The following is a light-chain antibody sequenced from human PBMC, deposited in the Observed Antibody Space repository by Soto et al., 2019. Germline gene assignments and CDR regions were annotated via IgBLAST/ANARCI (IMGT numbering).Light chain of an antibody. CDR3: QQYIDWPET. CDR2: GAS. Sequence: EIVMTQSPATLSVSPGERATLSCRASQSVGSNLAWYQQKPGQAPSLLISGASTRATGIPARFSGSGSGTEFTLTISSLQSEDFAVYYCQQYIDWPETFGQGTKVDI. J-gene: IGKJ2*01. CDR1: QSVGSN. V-gene: IGKV3D-15*01.